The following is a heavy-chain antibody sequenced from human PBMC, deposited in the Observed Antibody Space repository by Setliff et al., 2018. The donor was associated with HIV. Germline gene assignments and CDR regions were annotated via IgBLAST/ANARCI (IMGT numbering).Heavy chain of an antibody. Sequence: PSETLSLTCVVSGYSISRGYYWGWSRQPPGKGLEWIGSIYHSGSTYYNPSLKSRVSISVDTSKNQFSPKLSSVTAADTAVYYCARDINDGGWFDPWGQGALVTVS. V-gene: IGHV4-38-2*02. CDR2: IYHSGST. J-gene: IGHJ5*02. CDR3: ARDINDGGWFDP. D-gene: IGHD1-1*01. CDR1: GYSISRGYY.